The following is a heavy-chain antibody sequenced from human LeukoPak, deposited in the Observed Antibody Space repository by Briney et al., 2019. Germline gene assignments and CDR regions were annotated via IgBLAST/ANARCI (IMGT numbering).Heavy chain of an antibody. J-gene: IGHJ4*02. CDR3: ARGEDYGDTFDY. V-gene: IGHV4-30-4*01. D-gene: IGHD4-17*01. Sequence: SETLSLTCTVSGGSISSGDYYWSWIRQPPGKGLEWIGYIYYSGSTYYNPSLKSRVTISVDTSKNQFPLKLSSVTAADTAVYYCARGEDYGDTFDYWGQGTLVTVSS. CDR1: GGSISSGDYY. CDR2: IYYSGST.